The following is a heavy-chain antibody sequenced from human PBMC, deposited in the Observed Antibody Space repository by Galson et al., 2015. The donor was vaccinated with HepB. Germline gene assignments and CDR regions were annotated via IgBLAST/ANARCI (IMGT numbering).Heavy chain of an antibody. D-gene: IGHD3-22*01. CDR2: TSGDGHST. V-gene: IGHV3-23*01. CDR3: AKGRSSGYYYFDD. Sequence: SLRLSCAASGFTLSSYAMRWVRQAPGKGLEWVSTTSGDGHSTYYADSVKGRFTVSRDNSKNTVYLQMNSLRAEDTAIYYCAKGRSSGYYYFDDWGQGTLVTVSS. J-gene: IGHJ4*02. CDR1: GFTLSSYA.